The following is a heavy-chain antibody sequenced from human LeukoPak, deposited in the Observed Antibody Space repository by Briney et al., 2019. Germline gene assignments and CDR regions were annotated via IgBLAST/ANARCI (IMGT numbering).Heavy chain of an antibody. CDR3: ARSDSSGYVFDY. D-gene: IGHD3-22*01. CDR2: ISAYNGDT. Sequence: ASVKVSCKASGYTFTRHGISWVRQAPGQGLEWMGWISAYNGDTKYAQNFQGRVTITTDTSTTTAYMELRSLRSDDTAVYYCARSDSSGYVFDYWGQGTLVTVSS. V-gene: IGHV1-18*01. J-gene: IGHJ4*02. CDR1: GYTFTRHG.